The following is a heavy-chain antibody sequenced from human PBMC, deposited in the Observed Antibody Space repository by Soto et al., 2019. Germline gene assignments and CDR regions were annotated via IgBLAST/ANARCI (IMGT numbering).Heavy chain of an antibody. D-gene: IGHD2-15*01. J-gene: IGHJ5*02. CDR1: GGSISSGGYY. CDR2: IYYSGST. Sequence: SETLSLTCTVSGGSISSGGYYWSWIRQHPGKGLEWIGYIYYSGSTYYNPSLKSRVTISVDTSKNQFSLKLSSVTAADTAVYYCAGHCSGGSCYSGDWFDPWGQESLVTVSS. V-gene: IGHV4-31*03. CDR3: AGHCSGGSCYSGDWFDP.